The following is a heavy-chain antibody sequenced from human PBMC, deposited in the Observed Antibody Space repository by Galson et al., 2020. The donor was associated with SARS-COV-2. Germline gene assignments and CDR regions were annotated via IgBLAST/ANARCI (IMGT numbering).Heavy chain of an antibody. Sequence: GESLQISCAASGFNFRTYAMHWVRQAPGKGLEWVSLIYPTDNTFYADSVKGRFTISRDNSRNTLFLQMNSLRAEDTAVYYCLKEGSTINPDYWGQGTLVTVSS. CDR2: IYPTDNT. D-gene: IGHD2-8*01. V-gene: IGHV3-NL1*01. CDR1: GFNFRTYA. CDR3: LKEGSTINPDY. J-gene: IGHJ4*02.